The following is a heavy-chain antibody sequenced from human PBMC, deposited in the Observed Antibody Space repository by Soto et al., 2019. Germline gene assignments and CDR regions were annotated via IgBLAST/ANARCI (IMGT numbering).Heavy chain of an antibody. CDR1: GFTFSNYW. CDR2: MNSDGSNT. CDR3: ATSTGGVSNGPTTY. D-gene: IGHD1-26*01. J-gene: IGHJ4*02. V-gene: IGHV3-74*01. Sequence: EVQLVESGGALVQPGGSLRLSCAASGFTFSNYWMHWVRQAPGKGLVWISRMNSDGSNTVYADAVKGRFTISRDNAKNTLYLQMNSLGGEDTAVYYCATSTGGVSNGPTTYGGQGTLVTVSS.